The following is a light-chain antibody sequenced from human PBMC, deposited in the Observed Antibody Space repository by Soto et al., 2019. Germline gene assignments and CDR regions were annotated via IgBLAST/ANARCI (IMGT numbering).Light chain of an antibody. Sequence: DIVMTQSPDSLAVSLGERATINCKSSQSLFYSSNNKDYLAWYQQKPGQPPRLLIYWASTRESGVPERLSGSGSGTDFTLTVSSLQAEDVAVYYCQQYFNTPWTFGQGTKVEIK. CDR3: QQYFNTPWT. CDR2: WAS. J-gene: IGKJ1*01. CDR1: QSLFYSSNNKDY. V-gene: IGKV4-1*01.